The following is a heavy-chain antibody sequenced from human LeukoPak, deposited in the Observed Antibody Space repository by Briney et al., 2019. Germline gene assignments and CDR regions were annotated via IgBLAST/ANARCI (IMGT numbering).Heavy chain of an antibody. J-gene: IGHJ4*02. V-gene: IGHV3-74*01. D-gene: IGHD6-19*01. Sequence: HPGGSLRLSCAASGLTFSSHWMHWVRQAPGKGLVWVSRITNDGSSTTYADSVKGRFTISRDNSKNTLYLQMNSLRAEDTAVYYCAREPPYSSGWYDYWGQGTLVTVSS. CDR3: AREPPYSSGWYDY. CDR2: ITNDGSST. CDR1: GLTFSSHW.